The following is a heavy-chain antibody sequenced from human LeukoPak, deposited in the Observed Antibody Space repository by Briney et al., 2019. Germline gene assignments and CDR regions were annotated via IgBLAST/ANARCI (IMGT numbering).Heavy chain of an antibody. J-gene: IGHJ4*02. D-gene: IGHD2-2*01. V-gene: IGHV1-46*01. CDR2: INPSGGST. CDR1: GYTFTSYY. CDR3: ARGQIVVVPPQLNVDY. Sequence: ASVKVSCKASGYTFTSYYMHRVRQAPGQGLEWMGIINPSGGSTSYAQKFQGRVTMTRDTSTSTVYMELSSLRSEDTAVYYCARGQIVVVPPQLNVDYWGQGTLVTVSS.